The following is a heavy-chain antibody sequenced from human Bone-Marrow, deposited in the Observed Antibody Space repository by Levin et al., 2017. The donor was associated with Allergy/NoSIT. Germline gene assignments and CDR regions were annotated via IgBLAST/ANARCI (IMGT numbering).Heavy chain of an antibody. CDR1: GFTFSNAW. CDR2: IKSKTDGGTT. Sequence: GGSLRLSCAASGFTFSNAWMSWVRQAPGKGLEWVGRIKSKTDGGTTDYAAPVKGRFTISRDDSKNTLYLQMNSLKTEDTAVYYCTTVYIDDFWSGYNSSGGIDYWGQGTLVTVSS. D-gene: IGHD3-3*01. CDR3: TTVYIDDFWSGYNSSGGIDY. J-gene: IGHJ4*02. V-gene: IGHV3-15*01.